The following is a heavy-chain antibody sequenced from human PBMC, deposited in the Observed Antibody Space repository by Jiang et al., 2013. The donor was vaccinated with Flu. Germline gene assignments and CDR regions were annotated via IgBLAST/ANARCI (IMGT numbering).Heavy chain of an antibody. CDR2: IYYSGST. D-gene: IGHD3-10*01. V-gene: IGHV4-59*08. CDR3: ARMVRGAVDY. J-gene: IGHJ4*02. Sequence: LLKPSETLSLTCTVSGGSISSYYWSWIRQPPGKGLEWIGYIYYSGSTNYNPSLKSRVTISVDTSKNQFSLKLSSVTAADTAVYYCARMVRGAVDYWGQGTLVTVSS. CDR1: GGSISSYY.